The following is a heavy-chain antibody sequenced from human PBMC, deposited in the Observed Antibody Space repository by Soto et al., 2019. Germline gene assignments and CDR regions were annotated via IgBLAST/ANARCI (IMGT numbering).Heavy chain of an antibody. CDR1: GFTFSSYA. D-gene: IGHD1-1*01. CDR2: ISYDGSNK. CDR3: GRVLDY. J-gene: IGHJ4*02. Sequence: QVQLVESGRGVVQPGRSLRLSCAASGFTFSSYAMHWVRQAPGKGLEWVAVISYDGSNKYYADSVKGRFTISRDNSKNTLYLQMNSLRAEDTAVYYCGRVLDYWGQGTLVTVSS. V-gene: IGHV3-30-3*01.